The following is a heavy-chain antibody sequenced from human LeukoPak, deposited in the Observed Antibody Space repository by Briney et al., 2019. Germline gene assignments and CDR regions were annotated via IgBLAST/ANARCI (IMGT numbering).Heavy chain of an antibody. CDR3: ARVPAEIPYNWNDLDY. CDR1: GYTFTGYY. J-gene: IGHJ4*02. CDR2: INPNSGGT. D-gene: IGHD1-20*01. V-gene: IGHV1-2*02. Sequence: ASVKVSCKASGYTFTGYYMHWVRQAPGQGLEWMGWINPNSGGTNYAQKFQGRVTMTRDTSISTAYMELSRLRSDDTAVYYCARVPAEIPYNWNDLDYWGQGTLVTVSS.